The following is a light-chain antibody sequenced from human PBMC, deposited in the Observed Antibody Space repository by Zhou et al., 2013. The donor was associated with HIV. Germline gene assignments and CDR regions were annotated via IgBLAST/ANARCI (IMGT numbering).Light chain of an antibody. J-gene: IGKJ4*01. CDR3: QQANSFSLLS. CDR2: AAS. CDR1: LDIGTW. V-gene: IGKV1-12*01. Sequence: DIQMTQSPSSVSASEGDRVTITCRASLDIGTWVAWYQQKPGKAPKLLIYAASTLQSGVPSRFGGSGSGTHFTLTITSLQPEDFATYYCQQANSFSLLSFGGGTKVDIK.